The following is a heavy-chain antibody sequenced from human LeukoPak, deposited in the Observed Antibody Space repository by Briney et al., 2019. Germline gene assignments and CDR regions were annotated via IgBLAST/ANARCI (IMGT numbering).Heavy chain of an antibody. CDR1: GYTFTSYA. Sequence: GASVTVSCKASGYTFTSYAMHWVRQAPGQRLEWMGWINAGNGNTKYSQKFQGRVTMTEDTSTDTAYMELSSLRSEDTAVYYCATSPPYSSGWYTEYYFDYWGQGTLVTVSS. CDR2: INAGNGNT. V-gene: IGHV1-3*01. J-gene: IGHJ4*02. CDR3: ATSPPYSSGWYTEYYFDY. D-gene: IGHD6-19*01.